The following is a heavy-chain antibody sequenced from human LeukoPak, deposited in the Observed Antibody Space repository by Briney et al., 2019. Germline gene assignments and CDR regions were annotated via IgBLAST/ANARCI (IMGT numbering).Heavy chain of an antibody. V-gene: IGHV4-34*01. Sequence: SETLSLTCAVYGGSFSGYYWSWIRQPPGKGLEWIGEINHSGNTNYNPSLKSRVTISVDTSKNQFSLKLSSMTAADTAVYYCARGDYFLIDYWGREPWSPSPQ. J-gene: IGHJ4*02. CDR3: ARGDYFLIDY. D-gene: IGHD2/OR15-2a*01. CDR2: INHSGNT. CDR1: GGSFSGYY.